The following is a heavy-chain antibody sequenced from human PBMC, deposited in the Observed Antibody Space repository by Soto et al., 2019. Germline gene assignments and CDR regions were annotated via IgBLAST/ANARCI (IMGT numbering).Heavy chain of an antibody. V-gene: IGHV3-72*01. J-gene: IGHJ4*02. CDR1: GFTFSDHY. CDR3: ARVGLVGGNINLFEY. CDR2: SRNKANSYTT. D-gene: IGHD2-15*01. Sequence: EVQLVESGGDLVQPGGSLRLSCAVSGFTFSDHYVDWVRQAPGKGLEWVGRSRNKANSYTTEYAASVKGRFTISRDDSKNSLYLQMNSLITEDTAVYYCARVGLVGGNINLFEYWGQGTLVTVAS.